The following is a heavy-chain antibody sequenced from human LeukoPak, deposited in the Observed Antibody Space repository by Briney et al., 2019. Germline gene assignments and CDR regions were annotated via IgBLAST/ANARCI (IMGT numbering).Heavy chain of an antibody. CDR3: ARARSYYDILTGYTPNWFDP. Sequence: GGSLRLSCAASGFTVSSNYMSWVRQAPGKGLEWVSVIYSGGSTYYADSVKGRFTISRDNSKNTLYLQMNSLRAEDTAVYYCARARSYYDILTGYTPNWFDPWGQGTLVTVFS. CDR1: GFTVSSNY. J-gene: IGHJ5*02. D-gene: IGHD3-9*01. V-gene: IGHV3-53*01. CDR2: IYSGGST.